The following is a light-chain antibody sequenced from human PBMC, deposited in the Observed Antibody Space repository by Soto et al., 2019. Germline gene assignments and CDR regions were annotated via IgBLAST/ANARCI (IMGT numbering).Light chain of an antibody. V-gene: IGKV1-5*01. J-gene: IGKJ1*01. CDR3: QQYNIGPPA. CDR1: QRISSW. Sequence: DIQMTQSPSTLSASVGDRVTITCRASQRISSWLDWYQQKPGKAPKLLIYDASILERGTPLRFSGSGSGTEFNLTIGSLQSEDFAVDSCQQYNIGPPAFGQGTTVE. CDR2: DAS.